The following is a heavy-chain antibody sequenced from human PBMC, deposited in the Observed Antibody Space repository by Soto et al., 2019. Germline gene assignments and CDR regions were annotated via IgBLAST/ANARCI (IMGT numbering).Heavy chain of an antibody. V-gene: IGHV4-31*03. D-gene: IGHD4-17*01. CDR3: AREGGDYVDRGVDY. CDR1: GGSISSGGYY. Sequence: SETLSLTCTVSGGSISSGGYYWSWIRQHPGKGLEWIGYIYYSGSTYYNPSLKSRVTISVDTSKNQFSLKLSSVTAADTAVYYCAREGGDYVDRGVDYWGQGTLGTVSS. J-gene: IGHJ4*02. CDR2: IYYSGST.